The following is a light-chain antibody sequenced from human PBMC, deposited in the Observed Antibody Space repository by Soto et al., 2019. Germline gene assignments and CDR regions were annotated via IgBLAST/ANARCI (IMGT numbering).Light chain of an antibody. CDR3: QQSYSSSPP. CDR1: QSISNH. Sequence: DIQMTQSPSSLSASVEDRVIITCRASQSISNHLNWYQQKPGKAPKLLIFAASSLQSGVPSRFSGSRSGPDFTLTISSLQPEDFATYYCQQSYSSSPPFGQGTTVDIK. V-gene: IGKV1-39*01. J-gene: IGKJ1*01. CDR2: AAS.